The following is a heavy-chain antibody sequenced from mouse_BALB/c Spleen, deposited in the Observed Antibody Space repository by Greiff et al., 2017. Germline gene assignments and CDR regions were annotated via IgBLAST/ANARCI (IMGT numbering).Heavy chain of an antibody. V-gene: IGHV5-6*01. Sequence: EVQVVESGGDLVKPGGSLKLSCAASGFTFSSYGMSWVRQTPDKRLEWVATISSGGSYTYYPDSVKGRFTISRDNAKNTLYLQMRSLKSEDTAMYYCATPGDYGSEGFAYWGQGTLVTVSA. CDR3: ATPGDYGSEGFAY. J-gene: IGHJ3*01. CDR2: ISSGGSYT. CDR1: GFTFSSYG. D-gene: IGHD1-1*01.